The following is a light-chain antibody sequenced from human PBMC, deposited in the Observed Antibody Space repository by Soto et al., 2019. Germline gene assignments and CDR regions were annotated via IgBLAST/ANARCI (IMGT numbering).Light chain of an antibody. V-gene: IGKV2-24*01. J-gene: IGKJ2*01. CDR3: MQTTPNFRYT. CDR2: TIS. CDR1: QILVHSVGNTY. Sequence: DIVMTQTPLSSPVTLGQPASISCRSSQILVHSVGNTYLSWLQQRPGQPPRLLIYTISNRFSGVPDRFSGSGAGTDFTLKISRVEAEDVGVYYCMQTTPNFRYTFGQGTKLEIK.